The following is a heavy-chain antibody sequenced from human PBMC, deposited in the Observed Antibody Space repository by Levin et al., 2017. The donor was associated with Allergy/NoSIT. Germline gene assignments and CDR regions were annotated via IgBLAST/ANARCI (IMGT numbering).Heavy chain of an antibody. CDR1: GGSISSYY. CDR3: ASTPVERLYSSSWAYYYYMDV. J-gene: IGHJ6*03. V-gene: IGHV4-59*01. Sequence: SETLSLTCTVSGGSISSYYWSWIRQPPGKGLEWIGYIYYSGSTNYNPSLKSRVTISVDTSKNQFSLKLSSVTAADTAVYYCASTPVERLYSSSWAYYYYMDVWGKGTTVTVSS. CDR2: IYYSGST. D-gene: IGHD6-13*01.